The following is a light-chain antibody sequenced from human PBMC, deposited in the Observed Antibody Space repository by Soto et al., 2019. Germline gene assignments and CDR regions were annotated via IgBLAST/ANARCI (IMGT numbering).Light chain of an antibody. V-gene: IGKV3-20*01. CDR1: QSVSSSY. Sequence: ENVLTQSPGTLSLSPGERATLSCRASQSVSSSYLAWYQQKPGQAPRLLIYDASSRATGIPDRFSGSGSGTDFTLTISRLEPEDFAVDFCQQYGSSPRTFGQGTKVEIK. CDR2: DAS. CDR3: QQYGSSPRT. J-gene: IGKJ1*01.